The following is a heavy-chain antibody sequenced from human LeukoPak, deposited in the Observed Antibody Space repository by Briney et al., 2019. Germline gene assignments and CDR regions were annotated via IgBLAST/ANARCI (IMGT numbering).Heavy chain of an antibody. V-gene: IGHV3-21*01. CDR1: GFTFSSYN. CDR3: ARSDSSGYYYPDY. D-gene: IGHD3-22*01. J-gene: IGHJ4*02. Sequence: GGSLRLSCAASGFTFSSYNMNWVRQAPGKGLEWVSSISSSSDYIYYADSVKGRFTISRDNAKNSLYLHMNSLRAEDTAVYYCARSDSSGYYYPDYWGQGTLVTVAS. CDR2: ISSSSDYI.